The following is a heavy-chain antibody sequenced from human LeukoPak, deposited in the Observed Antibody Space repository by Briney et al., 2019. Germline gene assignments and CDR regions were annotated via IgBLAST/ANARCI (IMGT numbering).Heavy chain of an antibody. CDR2: FNQSGRT. Sequence: PSETLSLTCAFDGGSFSVYFRSWIRQVPVTELERIREFNQSGRTDQNPSFKSRVTISVDTSKNHISLKLSFVTATDTAMYFCARGWFGFWYNNYGDDNAFDIWGHGTMVTVSS. V-gene: IGHV4-34*01. J-gene: IGHJ3*02. CDR3: ARGWFGFWYNNYGDDNAFDI. D-gene: IGHD1-1*01. CDR1: GGSFSVYF.